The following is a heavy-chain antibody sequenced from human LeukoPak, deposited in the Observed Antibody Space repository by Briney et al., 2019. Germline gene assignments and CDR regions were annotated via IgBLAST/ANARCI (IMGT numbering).Heavy chain of an antibody. V-gene: IGHV3-15*01. Sequence: GGSLRLSCAASGISFNNAWMSWVRQAPGKGLEWVGRIKSKADGGTTDYAAPVKGRFTISRDESKITLYLQMNSLKTEDTAIYYCTTYGSGSCLDWGRGTLVTVSS. CDR2: IKSKADGGTT. D-gene: IGHD3-10*01. CDR1: GISFNNAW. CDR3: TTYGSGSCLD. J-gene: IGHJ4*02.